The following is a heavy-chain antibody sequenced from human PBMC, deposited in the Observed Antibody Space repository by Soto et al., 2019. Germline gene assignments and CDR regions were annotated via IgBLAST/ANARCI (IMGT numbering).Heavy chain of an antibody. J-gene: IGHJ4*02. CDR1: GCSISSGDYY. V-gene: IGHV4-30-4*01. CDR2: ISYSGST. D-gene: IGHD5-18*01. CDR3: ANVDTAMVTVDY. Sequence: QVQLQESGPGLVKPSQTLSLTCTVSGCSISSGDYYWSWIRQPPGKGLEWIGYISYSGSTYYNPSRKSRVTISVDTSKNQFSLKLSSVTAADTAVYYCANVDTAMVTVDYWGQGTMVTVSS.